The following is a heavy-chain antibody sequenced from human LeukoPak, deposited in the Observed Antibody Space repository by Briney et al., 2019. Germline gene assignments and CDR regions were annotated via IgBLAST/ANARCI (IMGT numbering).Heavy chain of an antibody. D-gene: IGHD2-21*02. J-gene: IGHJ2*01. CDR3: AKDIGGGDCEVCHWYFDL. CDR1: GFTFSGSA. V-gene: IGHV3-23*01. Sequence: GGSLRLSCAASGFTFSGSAMHWVRQAPGKGLEWVSAISGSGGSTYYADSVKGRFTISRDNSKNTLYLQMNSLRAEDTAVYYCAKDIGGGDCEVCHWYFDLWGRGTLVTVSS. CDR2: ISGSGGST.